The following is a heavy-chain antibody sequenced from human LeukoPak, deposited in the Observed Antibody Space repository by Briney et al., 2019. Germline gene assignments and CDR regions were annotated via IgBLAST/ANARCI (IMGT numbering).Heavy chain of an antibody. J-gene: IGHJ6*03. CDR1: GGSISSSSYY. Sequence: SETLSLTCTVSGGSISSSSYYWGWIRQPPGKGLEWIGSIYYSGSTYYNPSLKSRVTISVDTSKNQFSLKLSSVTAADTAVYYCARHGFDYRIAARRWYDYYYMDVWGKGTTVTVSS. CDR3: ARHGFDYRIAARRWYDYYYMDV. CDR2: IYYSGST. D-gene: IGHD6-6*01. V-gene: IGHV4-39*01.